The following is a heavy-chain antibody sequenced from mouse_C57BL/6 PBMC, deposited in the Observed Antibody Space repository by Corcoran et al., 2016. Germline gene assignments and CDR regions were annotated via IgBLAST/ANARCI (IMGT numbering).Heavy chain of an antibody. CDR3: ASPHYYGSSYGAY. CDR1: GYTFTDYY. V-gene: IGHV1-26*01. CDR2: INPNNGGT. Sequence: EVQLQQSGPELVKPGASVKISCKASGYTFTDYYMNWVKQSHGKSLEWIGDINPNNGGTSYNQKFKGKATLTVDKSSSTAYMELRSLTSEDSAVYYCASPHYYGSSYGAYWGQGTLVTVSA. J-gene: IGHJ3*01. D-gene: IGHD1-1*01.